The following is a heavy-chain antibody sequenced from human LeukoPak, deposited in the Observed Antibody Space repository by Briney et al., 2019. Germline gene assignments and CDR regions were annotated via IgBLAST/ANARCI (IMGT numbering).Heavy chain of an antibody. Sequence: GGSLRLSCAASGFTFSTYAMSWVRQAPGKGLEWVSVISGSGGSTSYADSVKGRYTISRDNSKNTLYLQMNSLRAEDTAVYYCAKDGCGGSCYPMYYFDYWGQGTLVTVSS. CDR2: ISGSGGST. CDR1: GFTFSTYA. D-gene: IGHD2-15*01. J-gene: IGHJ4*02. CDR3: AKDGCGGSCYPMYYFDY. V-gene: IGHV3-23*01.